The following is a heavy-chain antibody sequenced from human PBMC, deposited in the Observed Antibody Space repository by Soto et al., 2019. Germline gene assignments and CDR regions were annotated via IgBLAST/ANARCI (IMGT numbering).Heavy chain of an antibody. CDR3: ARGTITSVY. V-gene: IGHV4-31*03. Sequence: SETLSLTCTVSGGSISSGCYYWSWIRQPPGKGLEWIGYIYYSGSTYYNPSLKSRVTISVDSSQNQFSLKLSSVTAADTALYYCARGTITSVYWGQGTLVTVSS. CDR2: IYYSGST. J-gene: IGHJ1*01. CDR1: GGSISSGCYY. D-gene: IGHD3-10*01.